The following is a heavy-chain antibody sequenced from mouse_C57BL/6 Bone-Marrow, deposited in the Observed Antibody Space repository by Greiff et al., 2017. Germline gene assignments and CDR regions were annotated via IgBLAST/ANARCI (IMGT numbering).Heavy chain of an antibody. J-gene: IGHJ1*03. CDR3: SRTLLFSWYFDV. Sequence: QVQLQQPGTELVKPGASVKLSCKASGYTFTSYWMHWVKQRPGQGLEWIGNINPSNGGTNYNEKFKSKATLTVDKYSSTAYLQLSSLTSEYSAVYYCSRTLLFSWYFDVWGTGTTVTVSS. D-gene: IGHD1-1*01. CDR2: INPSNGGT. V-gene: IGHV1-53*01. CDR1: GYTFTSYW.